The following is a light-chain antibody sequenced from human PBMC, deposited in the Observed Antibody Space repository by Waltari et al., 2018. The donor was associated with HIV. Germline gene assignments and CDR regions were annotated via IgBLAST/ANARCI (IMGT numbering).Light chain of an antibody. V-gene: IGKV1-8*01. J-gene: IGKJ2*01. CDR3: QHFNSVPYT. CDR2: SVS. CDR1: QSVYNF. Sequence: AIQLTQSPSSLLASPGDRVVLTCRASQSVYNFLAWYQQKPGAAPRLLIYSVSSLQPGVPSRFSGSGSGTEFALTISSLQSEDFATYYCQHFNSVPYTFGQGTKVELK.